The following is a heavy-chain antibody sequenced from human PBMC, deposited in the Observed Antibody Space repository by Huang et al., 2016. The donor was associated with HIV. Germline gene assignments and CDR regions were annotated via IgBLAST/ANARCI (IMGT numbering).Heavy chain of an antibody. CDR3: ARGFNYYASDNLGVYYFDS. J-gene: IGHJ4*02. CDR2: INHNGKI. CDR1: GGAFRGSS. V-gene: IGHV4-34*02. D-gene: IGHD3-10*01. Sequence: QVQLKQWGAGLLKPSETLSLTCAVYGGAFRGSSWTWIRQFPEKGLEWIGDINHNGKIIHNPFLSARVTMSTDASKNHFSLHLTSGTAADTALYYCARGFNYYASDNLGVYYFDSWGLGTLVTVSP.